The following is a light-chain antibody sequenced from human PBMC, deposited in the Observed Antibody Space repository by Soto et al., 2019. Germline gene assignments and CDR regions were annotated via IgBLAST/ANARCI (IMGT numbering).Light chain of an antibody. V-gene: IGLV7-46*01. CDR1: TGVVTSGHY. Sequence: QAVVTHEPSLTVSPGGTLILTCGSSTGVVTSGHYPYWFQQKPGQAPRTLIHDTYKKHSWTPARFSGSLLGGKAALTLSSAQPDDEAEYYCLLSYRGARVFGSGTKVTVL. CDR2: DTY. CDR3: LLSYRGARV. J-gene: IGLJ1*01.